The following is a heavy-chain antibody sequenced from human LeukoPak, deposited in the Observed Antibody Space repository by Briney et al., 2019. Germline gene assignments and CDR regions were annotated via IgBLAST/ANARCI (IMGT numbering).Heavy chain of an antibody. CDR1: GFTFSSYG. V-gene: IGHV3-30*02. D-gene: IGHD3-22*01. Sequence: GGSLRLSCAASGFTFSSYGMHWVRQAPGKGLEWVAVIWYDGSNKYYADSVKGRFTISRDNSKNTLYLQMNSLRAEDTAVYYCAKDDDSSGYYLGYFDYWGQGTLVTVSS. J-gene: IGHJ4*02. CDR3: AKDDDSSGYYLGYFDY. CDR2: IWYDGSNK.